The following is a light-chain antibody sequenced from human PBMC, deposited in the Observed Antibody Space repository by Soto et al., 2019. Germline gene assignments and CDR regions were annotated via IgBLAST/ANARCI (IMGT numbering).Light chain of an antibody. CDR1: SSDVGSYNL. Sequence: QSVLTQPASVSGSPGQSITISCTGTSSDVGSYNLVSWYQKHPGKAPKLMIYEGSKRPSGVSNRFSGSKSGNTASLTISGLQAEDEADYYCAAWDDSLNGWVFGGGTQLTVL. J-gene: IGLJ3*02. CDR3: AAWDDSLNGWV. CDR2: EGS. V-gene: IGLV2-23*01.